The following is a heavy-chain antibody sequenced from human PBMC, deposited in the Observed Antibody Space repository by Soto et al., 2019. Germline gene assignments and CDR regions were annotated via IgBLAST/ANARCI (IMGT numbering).Heavy chain of an antibody. J-gene: IGHJ6*02. V-gene: IGHV5-51*01. Sequence: GESLKISCKGSGYSFTSYWIGWVRQMPGKGLEWMGIIYPGDSDTRYSPSFQGQVTISADKSISTAYLQWSSLKASDTAMYYCARLLGSTSPKATDYGMDVWGQGTTVTVSS. CDR3: ARLLGSTSPKATDYGMDV. CDR2: IYPGDSDT. D-gene: IGHD2-2*01. CDR1: GYSFTSYW.